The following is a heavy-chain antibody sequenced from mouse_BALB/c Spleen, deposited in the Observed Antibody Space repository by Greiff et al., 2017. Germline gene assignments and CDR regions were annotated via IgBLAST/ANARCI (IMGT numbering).Heavy chain of an antibody. J-gene: IGHJ1*01. V-gene: IGHV3-2*02. CDR1: GYSITSDYA. CDR2: ISYSGST. Sequence: EVKLVESGPGLVKPSQSLSLTCTVTGYSITSDYAWNWIRQFPGNKLEWMGYISYSGSTSYNPSLKSRISITRDTSKNQFFLQLNSVTTEDTATYYCARGITTLVDWYFDVWGAGTTVTVSS. CDR3: ARGITTLVDWYFDV. D-gene: IGHD1-1*01.